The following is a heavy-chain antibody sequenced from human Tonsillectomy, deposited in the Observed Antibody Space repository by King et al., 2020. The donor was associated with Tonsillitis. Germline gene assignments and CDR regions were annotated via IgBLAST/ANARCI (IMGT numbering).Heavy chain of an antibody. CDR2: ISGSGGIT. Sequence: VQLVESGGGLVQPGGSLRLSCAASGFTFISYAMSWVRQSPGKGLEWVSAISGSGGITYYADSVTVLFTISRDNSKTTLYLQMNSLRAEDTAVYYCAKDLSIAETYYFDYWGQGTLVTVSS. CDR3: AKDLSIAETYYFDY. V-gene: IGHV3-23*04. CDR1: GFTFISYA. J-gene: IGHJ4*02. D-gene: IGHD6-6*01.